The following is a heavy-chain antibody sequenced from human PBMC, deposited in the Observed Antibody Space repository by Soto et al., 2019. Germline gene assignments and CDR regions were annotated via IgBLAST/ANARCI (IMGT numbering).Heavy chain of an antibody. CDR1: GGSITSSY. D-gene: IGHD6-13*01. CDR3: ARDDAYSSPPGGMDV. V-gene: IGHV4-4*08. CDR2: IYDTGISGYTPST. J-gene: IGHJ6*02. Sequence: PSETLSLTCTASGGSITSSYWSWIRRPPGKGLEWIAYIYDTGISGYTPSTSYNPSLKSRVTMSVDTSKNQFSLKLSSVTAADTAVYYCARDDAYSSPPGGMDVWGRGTTVTVS.